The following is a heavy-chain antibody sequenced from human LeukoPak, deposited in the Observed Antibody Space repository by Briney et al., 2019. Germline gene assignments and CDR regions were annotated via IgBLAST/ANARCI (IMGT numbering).Heavy chain of an antibody. CDR2: IYYSGST. Sequence: PSQTLSLTCTVSGGSISSGGYYWSWLRQHPGTGLEWIGYIYYSGSTYYNPSLKSRVTISVDTSKNQFSLKLSSVTAADTAVYYCARGAPRFRIAANNWFDPWGQGTLVTVSS. CDR1: GGSISSGGYY. V-gene: IGHV4-31*03. J-gene: IGHJ5*02. CDR3: ARGAPRFRIAANNWFDP. D-gene: IGHD6-13*01.